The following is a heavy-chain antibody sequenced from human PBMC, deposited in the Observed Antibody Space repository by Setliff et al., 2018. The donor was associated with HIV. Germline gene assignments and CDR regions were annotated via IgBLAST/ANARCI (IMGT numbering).Heavy chain of an antibody. CDR3: ASKVHCTNGVCLDAFDI. D-gene: IGHD2-8*01. J-gene: IGHJ3*02. CDR2: INPNSGGT. CDR1: GYTFTAYF. V-gene: IGHV1-2*06. Sequence: SVKVSCKASGYTFTAYFMHWVRQAPGQGLEWMGRINPNSGGTNYAQKFQGRVTMTRDTSITTAYMELSRLRSDDTAVYYCASKVHCTNGVCLDAFDIWGQGTMVTVSS.